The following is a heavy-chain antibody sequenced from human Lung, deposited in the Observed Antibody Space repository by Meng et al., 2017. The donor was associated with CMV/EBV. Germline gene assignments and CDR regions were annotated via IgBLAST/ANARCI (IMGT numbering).Heavy chain of an antibody. CDR2: IRYDESDK. Sequence: SCAASGFIFSTYGMHWVRQAPGKGLEWVAFIRYDESDKYYADSVKGRFTISRDNAKNSLYLQMNSLRAEDTAVYYCARDRSDVSGDVWGQGTTVTVSS. V-gene: IGHV3-30*02. J-gene: IGHJ6*02. CDR3: ARDRSDVSGDV. CDR1: GFIFSTYG. D-gene: IGHD3-3*01.